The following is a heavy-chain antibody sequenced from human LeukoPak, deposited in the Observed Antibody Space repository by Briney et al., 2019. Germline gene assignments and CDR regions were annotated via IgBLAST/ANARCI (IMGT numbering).Heavy chain of an antibody. V-gene: IGHV4-59*12. J-gene: IGHJ4*02. CDR2: IYYSGST. Sequence: KPSETLSLTCTVSGGSISSYYWSWIRQPPGKGLEWIGYIYYSGSTNYNPSLKSRVTISVDTSKNQFSLKLSSVTAADTAVYYCARESRYGSGTYGFDYWGQGTLVTVSS. CDR1: GGSISSYY. D-gene: IGHD3-10*01. CDR3: ARESRYGSGTYGFDY.